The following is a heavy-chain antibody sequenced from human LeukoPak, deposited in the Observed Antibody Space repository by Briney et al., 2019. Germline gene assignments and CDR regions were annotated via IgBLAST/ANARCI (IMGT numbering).Heavy chain of an antibody. Sequence: GASVKVSCKASGYTFTGYYMHWVRQAPGQGLEWMGRINPNSGGTNYAQKFQGRATMTRDTSISTAYMELSRLRSDDTAVYYCARWNRDYYDSSGYYDLNDYWGQGTLVTVSS. V-gene: IGHV1-2*06. CDR2: INPNSGGT. CDR1: GYTFTGYY. CDR3: ARWNRDYYDSSGYYDLNDY. D-gene: IGHD3-22*01. J-gene: IGHJ4*02.